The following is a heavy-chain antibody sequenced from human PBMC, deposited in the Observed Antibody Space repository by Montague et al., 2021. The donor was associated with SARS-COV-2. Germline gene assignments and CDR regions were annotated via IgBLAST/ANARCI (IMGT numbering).Heavy chain of an antibody. CDR1: GFSLSTSGVG. J-gene: IGHJ4*02. V-gene: IGHV2-5*01. CDR3: AHRPLLALKGQFDY. CDR2: IYWNDYN. Sequence: PALVKTTQTLTLTCTFSGFSLSTSGVGVGWIRQPPGKALEWLALIYWNDYNRYSPSLKSRLTITKDTSKNQVVPTMTNMDPVDTATYYCAHRPLLALKGQFDYWGQGTLVTVSS. D-gene: IGHD3-3*02.